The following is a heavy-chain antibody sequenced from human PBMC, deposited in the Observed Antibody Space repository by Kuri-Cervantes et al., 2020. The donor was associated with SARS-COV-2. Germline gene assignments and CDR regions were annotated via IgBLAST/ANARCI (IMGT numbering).Heavy chain of an antibody. CDR3: ARDRDGYNDFPFDY. J-gene: IGHJ4*02. D-gene: IGHD5-24*01. V-gene: IGHV1-18*01. CDR1: GGTFSSYA. Sequence: ASVKVSCKASGGTFSSYAISWVRQAPGQGLEWMGWISAYNGNTNYAQKLQGRVTMTTDTSTSTAYMELRSLRSDDTAVYYCARDRDGYNDFPFDYWGQGTLVTVSS. CDR2: ISAYNGNT.